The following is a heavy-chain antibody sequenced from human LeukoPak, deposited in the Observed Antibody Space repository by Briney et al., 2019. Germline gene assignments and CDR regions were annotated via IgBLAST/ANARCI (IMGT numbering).Heavy chain of an antibody. CDR2: ISSNRDYI. D-gene: IGHD2-2*01. Sequence: GGSLRLSCAASGFTFSSYTMNWVRQAPGKGLEWVPSISSNRDYIYNADSVKGRFTISRDNAKNSLYLQMNSLKAEDTAVYYCARDHCSSTSCFPSGTNYFDSWGQGTPVTVSS. CDR3: ARDHCSSTSCFPSGTNYFDS. J-gene: IGHJ4*02. CDR1: GFTFSSYT. V-gene: IGHV3-21*01.